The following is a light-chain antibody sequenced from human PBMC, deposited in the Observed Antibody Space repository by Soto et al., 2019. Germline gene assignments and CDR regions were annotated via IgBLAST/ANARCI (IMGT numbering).Light chain of an antibody. CDR1: GSNIGSNT. V-gene: IGLV1-44*01. CDR2: FNV. J-gene: IGLJ3*02. CDR3: SAWDDSLSGPV. Sequence: QSVLTQPPSASGAPGQRVTFSCSGSGSNIGSNTVNWYQQVPGAAPKLLIYFNVQRPSGVPDRFSGSKSGTSASLAISGLQPDDEADYSCSAWDDSLSGPVFGGGTKLTVL.